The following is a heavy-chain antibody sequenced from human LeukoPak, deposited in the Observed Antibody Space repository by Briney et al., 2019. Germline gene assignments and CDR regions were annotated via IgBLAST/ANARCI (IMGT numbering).Heavy chain of an antibody. D-gene: IGHD2-21*01. J-gene: IGHJ4*02. Sequence: GGSLRLSCAASGFTFSNHWMHWVRHAPEKGLVWVSRIDEGGSNAMYADSVKGRFSISRDNAKNTVNLQMNSLRAEDTGVYYCIRDEALWRLDYWGQGTLVTVSS. CDR1: GFTFSNHW. CDR3: IRDEALWRLDY. V-gene: IGHV3-74*03. CDR2: IDEGGSNA.